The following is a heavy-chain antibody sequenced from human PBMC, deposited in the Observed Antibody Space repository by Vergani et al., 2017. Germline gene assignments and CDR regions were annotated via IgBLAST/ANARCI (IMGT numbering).Heavy chain of an antibody. CDR1: GGTFSSYA. V-gene: IGHV1-69*01. CDR3: ARDRVAIVVVPAAIEYTLWD. J-gene: IGHJ4*02. D-gene: IGHD2-2*01. CDR2: IIPIFGTA. Sequence: QVQLVQSGAEVKKPGSSVKVSCKASGGTFSSYAISWVRQAPGQGLEWMGGIIPIFGTANYAQKFQGRVTSTTDESTSTAYMELSSLRSDDTAVYYCARDRVAIVVVPAAIEYTLWDWGQGTLVTVSS.